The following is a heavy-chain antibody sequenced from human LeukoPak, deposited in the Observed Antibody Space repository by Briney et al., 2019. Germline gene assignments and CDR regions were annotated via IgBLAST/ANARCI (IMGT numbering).Heavy chain of an antibody. CDR3: ARFPAYIQLHYYGMDV. CDR1: GGSISSSNW. D-gene: IGHD5-18*01. Sequence: SGTLSLTCAVSGGSISSSNWWSWVRQPPGKGLEWIGEIYHSGSTNYNPSLKSRVTISVDKSKNQFSLKLSSVTAADTAVYYCARFPAYIQLHYYGMDVWGQGTTVTVSS. J-gene: IGHJ6*02. V-gene: IGHV4-4*02. CDR2: IYHSGST.